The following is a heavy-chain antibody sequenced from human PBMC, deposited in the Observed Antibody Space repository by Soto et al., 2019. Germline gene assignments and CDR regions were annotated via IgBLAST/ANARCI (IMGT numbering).Heavy chain of an antibody. D-gene: IGHD3-22*01. CDR1: GFTFNIYD. Sequence: EVQLLESGGTLVQPGGSLRLSCAASGFTFNIYDMTWVRQAPGKGLEWVSAITGNGGSTYHADSVKGRFTISRDNSKNTLYLQMNSLRVEETAVYYCTKVALYYDYLGYGTSFDCWAQGTLVTVSS. V-gene: IGHV3-23*01. J-gene: IGHJ4*02. CDR2: ITGNGGST. CDR3: TKVALYYDYLGYGTSFDC.